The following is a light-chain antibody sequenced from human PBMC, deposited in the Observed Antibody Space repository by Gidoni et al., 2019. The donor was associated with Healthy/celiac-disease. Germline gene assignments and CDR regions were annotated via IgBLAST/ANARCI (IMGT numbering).Light chain of an antibody. J-gene: IGKJ3*01. CDR2: AAS. CDR1: QSISSY. Sequence: DIQMTQSPSSLSASVGDSVTITCRASQSISSYLNWYQQKPGKAPKLLIYAASSLQSGVPSRFSGSGSGTDFTLTISSLQPEDFATYYCQQSYSTPRWTFGPGTKVDIK. CDR3: QQSYSTPRWT. V-gene: IGKV1-39*01.